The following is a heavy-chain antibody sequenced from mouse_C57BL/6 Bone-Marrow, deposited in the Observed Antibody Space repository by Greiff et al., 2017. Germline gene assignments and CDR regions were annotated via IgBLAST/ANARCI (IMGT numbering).Heavy chain of an antibody. D-gene: IGHD1-1*01. V-gene: IGHV14-4*01. Sequence: EVQLQQSGAELVRPGASVKLSCTASGFNIKDDYMHWVKQRPEQGLEWIGWIDPENGDTEYASKFQGKATITADTSSNTAYLQLSSLTSEDTAVYYCTTFPYYYGSSCWGQGTLVTVSA. J-gene: IGHJ3*01. CDR1: GFNIKDDY. CDR3: TTFPYYYGSSC. CDR2: IDPENGDT.